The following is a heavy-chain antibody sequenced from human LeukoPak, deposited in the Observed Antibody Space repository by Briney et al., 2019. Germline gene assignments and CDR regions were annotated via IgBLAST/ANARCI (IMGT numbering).Heavy chain of an antibody. D-gene: IGHD2-21*02. CDR3: AREAYCGGDCYSLADAFDI. V-gene: IGHV4-59*01. J-gene: IGHJ3*02. CDR2: IYYSGST. CDR1: GGSISSYY. Sequence: SETLSLTCTVSGGSISSYYWSWIRQPPGKGLEWIGYIYYSGSTNYNPSLKSRVTISVDTSKNQFSLKLSSVTAADTAVHYCAREAYCGGDCYSLADAFDIWGQGTMVTASS.